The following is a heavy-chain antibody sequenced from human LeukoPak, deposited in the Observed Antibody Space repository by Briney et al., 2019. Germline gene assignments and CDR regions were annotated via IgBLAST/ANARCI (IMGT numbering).Heavy chain of an antibody. J-gene: IGHJ4*02. CDR1: GFTFSSYW. V-gene: IGHV3-7*01. Sequence: PGGSLRLSCAASGFTFSSYWMSWVRQAPGKGLEWVANIKQDENKKYYAGSVKDRFTISRDNAKNSLYLQMNSLRAEDTAVYYCARSPPTRLYYNEGSGGWWFDYGGQGTLVSVSS. CDR3: ARSPPTRLYYNEGSGGWWFDY. CDR2: IKQDENKK. D-gene: IGHD3-22*01.